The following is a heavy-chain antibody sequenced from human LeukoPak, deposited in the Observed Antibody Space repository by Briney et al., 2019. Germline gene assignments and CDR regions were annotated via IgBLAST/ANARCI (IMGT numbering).Heavy chain of an antibody. D-gene: IGHD3-3*01. CDR2: INTDGRST. CDR3: ARGKGGSGYSIDY. Sequence: GGSLRLSCAASGFTFRSNWMNWVRQVPGKGLVWVSRINTDGRSTGYADSVKGRFTISRDNAENTLYLQMNGLRAEDTAVYYCARGKGGSGYSIDYWGQGTLVTVSS. CDR1: GFTFRSNW. V-gene: IGHV3-74*01. J-gene: IGHJ4*02.